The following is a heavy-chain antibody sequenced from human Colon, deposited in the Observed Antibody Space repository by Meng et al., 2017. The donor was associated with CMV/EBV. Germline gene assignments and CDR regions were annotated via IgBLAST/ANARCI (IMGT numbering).Heavy chain of an antibody. Sequence: AHGFTLRSRATHWVRQAPGKGLEWVAVISADGTNNNYADSVKGRFAISRDNSKNTLYLQMSSLRLEDTAVYYCAKVSGYTSGWPLDYWGQGTLVTVSS. J-gene: IGHJ4*02. CDR2: ISADGTNN. CDR1: GFTLRSRA. V-gene: IGHV3-30*18. D-gene: IGHD6-19*01. CDR3: AKVSGYTSGWPLDY.